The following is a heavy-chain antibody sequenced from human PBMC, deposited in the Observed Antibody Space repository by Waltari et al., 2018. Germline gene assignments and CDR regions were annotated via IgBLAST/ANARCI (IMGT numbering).Heavy chain of an antibody. Sequence: QVQLVESGGGVVQPGRSLRLSCAASGFSFDNYDMHWVRQARGKGLEWVAAISYDANNQYYTDSVTGRFTISRDNSKNLLYLQMNSLQTADTAVYYCASVADSGYKTNWGQGTLVTVSS. CDR1: GFSFDNYD. V-gene: IGHV3-30-3*01. J-gene: IGHJ4*02. D-gene: IGHD5-12*01. CDR2: ISYDANNQ. CDR3: ASVADSGYKTN.